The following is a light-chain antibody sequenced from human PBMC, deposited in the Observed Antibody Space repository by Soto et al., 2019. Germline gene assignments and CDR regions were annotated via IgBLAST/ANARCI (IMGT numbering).Light chain of an antibody. Sequence: EIVLKISPCTLSLSTRERATLSCRASQSFNSIYLAWYQQKPGQAPRLLIYGASSRATGIPDRFSGSGSGTDFTLTISRLEPEDFAVYYCHQYDSWTFGQGTKVDIK. V-gene: IGKV3-20*01. J-gene: IGKJ1*01. CDR2: GAS. CDR1: QSFNSIY. CDR3: HQYDSWT.